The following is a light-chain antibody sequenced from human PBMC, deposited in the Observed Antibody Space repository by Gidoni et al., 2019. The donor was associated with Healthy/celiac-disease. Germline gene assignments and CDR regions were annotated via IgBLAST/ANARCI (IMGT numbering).Light chain of an antibody. CDR2: DAS. CDR3: QQSYSTPGLT. Sequence: DIHMTKSSSSLSASVVDRVTITCRASQSISSYLNWYQQKPGKAPKLLIYDASSLQTGVPSRFSGSGSGTDFTLTISSLQPEDFATYYCQQSYSTPGLTFGGGTKVEIK. J-gene: IGKJ4*01. CDR1: QSISSY. V-gene: IGKV1-39*01.